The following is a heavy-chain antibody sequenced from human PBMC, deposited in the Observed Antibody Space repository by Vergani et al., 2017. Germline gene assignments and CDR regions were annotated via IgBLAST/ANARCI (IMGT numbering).Heavy chain of an antibody. V-gene: IGHV4-34*01. CDR3: ARGGGADAGFDP. CDR1: GGSFSGYY. J-gene: IGHJ5*02. D-gene: IGHD4/OR15-4a*01. Sequence: QVQLQQWGAGLLKPSETLSLTCAVYGGSFSGYYWSWIRQPPGKGLEWIGEINHSGSTNYNPSLKSRVTISVDTSKNQFSLKLSSVPSAATAVYYGARGGGADAGFDPWGQGTLVTVSS. CDR2: INHSGST.